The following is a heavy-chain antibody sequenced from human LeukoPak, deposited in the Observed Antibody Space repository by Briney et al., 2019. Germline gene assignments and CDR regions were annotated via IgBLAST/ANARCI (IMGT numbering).Heavy chain of an antibody. V-gene: IGHV3-30*03. Sequence: PGGSLRLSCAASGFTFSSYGMHWVRRAPGKGLEWVAVISYDGSHKYSADSVKGRFTISRDNSKNTLYLQMNSLRTEDTAVYFCSASRPHYGDYYGLDVWGHGTTVTVSS. CDR1: GFTFSSYG. J-gene: IGHJ6*02. CDR3: SASRPHYGDYYGLDV. D-gene: IGHD4/OR15-4a*01. CDR2: ISYDGSHK.